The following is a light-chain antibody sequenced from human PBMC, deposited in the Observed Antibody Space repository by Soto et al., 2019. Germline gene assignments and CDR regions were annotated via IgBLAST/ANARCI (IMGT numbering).Light chain of an antibody. Sequence: QSALMQPPSVSAAPGQKVTISCSGSSSNIGSNYVSWYQQFPGAAPKLLIFDNNQRPSGIPDRFSGSKSGTSVTLDITGLQTGDEADYYCGTWDSTLSAGVFGGGTKLTVL. J-gene: IGLJ3*02. CDR1: SSNIGSNY. V-gene: IGLV1-51*01. CDR2: DNN. CDR3: GTWDSTLSAGV.